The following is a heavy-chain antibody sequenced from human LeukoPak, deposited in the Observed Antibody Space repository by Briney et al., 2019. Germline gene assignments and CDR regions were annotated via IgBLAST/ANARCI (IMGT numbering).Heavy chain of an antibody. Sequence: PSDTQSLTCTVSGGFISRYYWRWLRHPTGGGLEWVGYIYYSGSTNYNPSFKSRVTIPVDTSKNQFSRKLSSVPAADTALYYGTRVVVAASRWFDPWGQGTLVTVSS. CDR1: GGFISRYY. D-gene: IGHD2-15*01. CDR2: IYYSGST. CDR3: TRVVVAASRWFDP. J-gene: IGHJ5*02. V-gene: IGHV4-59*07.